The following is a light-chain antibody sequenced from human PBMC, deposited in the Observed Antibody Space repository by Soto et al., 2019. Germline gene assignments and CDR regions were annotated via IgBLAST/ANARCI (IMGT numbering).Light chain of an antibody. V-gene: IGKV1-17*01. CDR2: AAS. J-gene: IGKJ5*01. CDR1: QGIRND. CDR3: LQHNSYPPWT. Sequence: DIQMTQSPSSLSASVGDRVTITCRASQGIRNDLGWYQQKPGKAPKRLIYAASSLQSGVPSRFIGSGSWTEFTLPIISLQPEDFSTYYCLQHNSYPPWTFGQGTRLEIK.